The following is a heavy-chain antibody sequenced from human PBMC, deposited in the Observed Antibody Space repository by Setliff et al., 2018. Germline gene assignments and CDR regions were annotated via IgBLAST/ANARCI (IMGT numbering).Heavy chain of an antibody. CDR2: IYYSGST. CDR3: ARRVREYQLLFGDYYYYMDV. J-gene: IGHJ6*03. CDR1: GGSISSSSYY. V-gene: IGHV4-39*01. D-gene: IGHD2-2*01. Sequence: PSETLSLTCTVSGGSISSSSYYWGWIRQPPGKGLEWIGSIYYSGSTYYNPSLKSRVTISVDTSKNQFSLKLSSVTAADTAVYYCARRVREYQLLFGDYYYYMDVWGKGTTVTVSS.